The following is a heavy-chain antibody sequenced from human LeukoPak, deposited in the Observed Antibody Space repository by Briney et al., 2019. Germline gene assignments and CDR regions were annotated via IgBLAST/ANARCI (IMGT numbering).Heavy chain of an antibody. CDR2: MNPNSGNT. CDR1: GYTFTSYD. CDR3: ARGIRGRRTFDY. D-gene: IGHD3-16*01. Sequence: ASVKVSCKASGYTFTSYDINWVRQATGQGLEWMGWMNPNSGNTGYAQKFQGRVTMTRNTSISTAYMELSSLRSEDTAVYYCARGIRGRRTFDYGGQGTLVTVSS. J-gene: IGHJ4*02. V-gene: IGHV1-8*01.